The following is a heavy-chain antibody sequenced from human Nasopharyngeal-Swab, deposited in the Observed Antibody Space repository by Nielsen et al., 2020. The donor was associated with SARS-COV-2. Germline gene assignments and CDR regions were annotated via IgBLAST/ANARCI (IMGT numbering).Heavy chain of an antibody. D-gene: IGHD5-12*01. CDR2: IYPRDSET. J-gene: IGHJ6*02. CDR3: VRPEGVATSFKYYFQYGMDV. CDR1: GYSFTSYW. Sequence: GESLKISWKGSGYSFTSYWIAWVRQMPGKGLEWMGIIYPRDSETRYSPSFQGQVTISADKSISTAYLQWSSLKASDTAMYYCVRPEGVATSFKYYFQYGMDVWGQGTMVTVPS. V-gene: IGHV5-51*01.